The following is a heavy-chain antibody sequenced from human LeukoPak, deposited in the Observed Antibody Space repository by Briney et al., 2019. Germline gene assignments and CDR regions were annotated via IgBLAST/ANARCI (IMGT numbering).Heavy chain of an antibody. J-gene: IGHJ5*02. Sequence: PSETLSLTCTVSGGSISSSSYYWGWIRQPPGKGLEWIGSIYYSGSTYYNPSLKSRVTISVDTSKNQFSLKLSSVTAADTAVYYCARDLHIAAAADPWGQGTLVTVSS. CDR2: IYYSGST. CDR1: GGSISSSSYY. V-gene: IGHV4-39*07. D-gene: IGHD6-13*01. CDR3: ARDLHIAAAADP.